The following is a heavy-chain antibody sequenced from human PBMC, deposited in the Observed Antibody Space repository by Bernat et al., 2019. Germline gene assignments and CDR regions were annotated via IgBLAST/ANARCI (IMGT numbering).Heavy chain of an antibody. CDR3: AKAFSSSWYYFDY. V-gene: IGHV3-30*18. Sequence: QVQLVESGGGVVQPGRSLRLSCAASGFIFSSYGMHWVRQAPGKGLEWVAVISYDGSNKYYADSVKGRFTISRDNSKNTLYLQMNSLRAEDTAVYYCAKAFSSSWYYFDYWGQGTLVTVSS. CDR2: ISYDGSNK. D-gene: IGHD6-13*01. J-gene: IGHJ4*02. CDR1: GFIFSSYG.